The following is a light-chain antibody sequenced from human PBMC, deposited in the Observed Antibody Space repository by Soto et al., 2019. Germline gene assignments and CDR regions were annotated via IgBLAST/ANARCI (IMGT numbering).Light chain of an antibody. CDR1: SSDVGHPYNY. CDR2: KVS. CDR3: CSLTTSHTYV. V-gene: IGLV2-14*03. J-gene: IGLJ1*01. Sequence: QSALTQPASVSGSPGQSITISCTGTSSDVGHPYNYVSWYQQHPGKAPKLLIFKVSNRPSGISGRFSGSKSGNTASLTISGLQAEDEAAYYCCSLTTSHTYVFGSGTKLTVL.